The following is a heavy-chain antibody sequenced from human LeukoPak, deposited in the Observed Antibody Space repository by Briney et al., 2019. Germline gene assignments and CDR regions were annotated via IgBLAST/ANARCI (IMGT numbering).Heavy chain of an antibody. CDR2: INQDGGKK. D-gene: IGHD2-2*01. Sequence: PGGSLRLSCGASGFNFSNYWMTWVRQAPGKGLEWVANINQDGGKKNYVDSVKGRFTIFRDNTESSVYLQMNSLRAGDTAVYYCARQACSSARCYSSGVAHYIDVWGEGTTVTVSS. CDR1: GFNFSNYW. CDR3: ARQACSSARCYSSGVAHYIDV. V-gene: IGHV3-7*01. J-gene: IGHJ6*03.